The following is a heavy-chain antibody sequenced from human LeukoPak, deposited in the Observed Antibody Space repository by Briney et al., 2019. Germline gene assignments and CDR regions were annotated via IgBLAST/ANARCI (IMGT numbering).Heavy chain of an antibody. CDR1: GGSFSGYY. CDR3: ARAGSSWSDNWFDP. J-gene: IGHJ5*02. V-gene: IGHV4-34*01. CDR2: INYSGST. D-gene: IGHD6-13*01. Sequence: SETLSLTCAVYGGSFSGYYWSWIRQPPGKGLEWIGEINYSGSTNYNPSLKSRVTISVDTSKNQFSLKLSSVTAADTAVYYCARAGSSWSDNWFDPWGQGTLVTVSS.